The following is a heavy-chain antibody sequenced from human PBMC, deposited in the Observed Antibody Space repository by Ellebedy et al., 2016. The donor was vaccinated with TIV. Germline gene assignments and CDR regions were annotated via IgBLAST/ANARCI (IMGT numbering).Heavy chain of an antibody. D-gene: IGHD5-12*01. Sequence: SETLSLXCSVSGGSISSSSYYWGWIRQPPGKGLEWIGSIYYSGSTYYNASLKSRVTISVDTSKNQFSLNLRSVTAADTAVYYCARNNVEIVPTTNFDYWGQGTLVTVSS. J-gene: IGHJ4*02. V-gene: IGHV4-39*07. CDR2: IYYSGST. CDR3: ARNNVEIVPTTNFDY. CDR1: GGSISSSSYY.